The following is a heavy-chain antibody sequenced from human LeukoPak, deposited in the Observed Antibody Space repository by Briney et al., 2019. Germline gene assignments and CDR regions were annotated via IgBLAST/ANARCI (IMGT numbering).Heavy chain of an antibody. CDR1: GGSISSYH. D-gene: IGHD3-16*01. CDR3: AREMISFGGVIDS. Sequence: PSETLSLTCIVSGGSISSYHWSWIRQPAGKGLEWIGRIYSTGSTNYNPSLKSRVTMSVDTSMNHFFMKLTSVTAADTAVYFCAREMISFGGVIDSWGQGTLVTVSS. CDR2: IYSTGST. J-gene: IGHJ5*01. V-gene: IGHV4-4*07.